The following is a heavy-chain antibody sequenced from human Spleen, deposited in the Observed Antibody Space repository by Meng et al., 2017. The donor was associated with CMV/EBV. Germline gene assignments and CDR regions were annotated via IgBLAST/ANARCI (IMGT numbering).Heavy chain of an antibody. Sequence: GGPISSSTSSWGWIRQPPGKGLEWIGSVYYSGTTYYNPSLKSRVAISVDTSKNQFSLKLTSVTAADTAVYYCASPSIVVPGPKAFEIWGQGTMVTVSS. CDR3: ASPSIVVPGPKAFEI. J-gene: IGHJ3*02. D-gene: IGHD6-19*01. V-gene: IGHV4-39*07. CDR1: GGPISSSTSS. CDR2: VYYSGTT.